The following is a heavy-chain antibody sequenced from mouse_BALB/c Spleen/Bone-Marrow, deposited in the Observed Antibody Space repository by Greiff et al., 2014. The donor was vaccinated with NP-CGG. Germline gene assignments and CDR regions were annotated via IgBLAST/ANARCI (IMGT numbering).Heavy chain of an antibody. Sequence: QVQLQQSGAELAKPGASVKTSCKTSGYTFTTYWIHWVKQRPGQGLEWIGYINPSTGYTEYNQKFKDKATLTADKSSSTAYMQLSSLTSEEFAVYYCAREGIYYGNTWFAYWGQGTLVTVSA. CDR2: INPSTGYT. J-gene: IGHJ3*01. CDR3: AREGIYYGNTWFAY. CDR1: GYTFTTYW. V-gene: IGHV1-7*01. D-gene: IGHD2-1*01.